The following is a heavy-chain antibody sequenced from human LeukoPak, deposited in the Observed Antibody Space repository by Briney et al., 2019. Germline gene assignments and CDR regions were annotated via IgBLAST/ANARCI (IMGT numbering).Heavy chain of an antibody. Sequence: GGSLRLSCAASGFTFSSYGMHWVRQAPGKGLEWVPFIRYDGSNKYYADSVKGRFTISRDNSKNTLYLQMNSLRAEDTAVYYCAKDSNNKQLEDVYYYYYYMDVWGKGTTVTVSS. CDR3: AKDSNNKQLEDVYYYYYYMDV. CDR2: IRYDGSNK. CDR1: GFTFSSYG. V-gene: IGHV3-30*02. J-gene: IGHJ6*03. D-gene: IGHD6-6*01.